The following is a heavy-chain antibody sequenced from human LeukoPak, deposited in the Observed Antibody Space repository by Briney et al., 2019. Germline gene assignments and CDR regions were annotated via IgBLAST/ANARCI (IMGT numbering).Heavy chain of an antibody. Sequence: GGSLRLSCAASGFTFDDHGMSWVRQAPEKGLEWVSALNWNGDNTGYADSVKGRFTISRDNAKRSLYLQMNSLTAEDTAFYYCAREEGPYFDCWGQGTLVTVSS. V-gene: IGHV3-20*04. CDR3: AREEGPYFDC. CDR1: GFTFDDHG. J-gene: IGHJ4*02. CDR2: LNWNGDNT.